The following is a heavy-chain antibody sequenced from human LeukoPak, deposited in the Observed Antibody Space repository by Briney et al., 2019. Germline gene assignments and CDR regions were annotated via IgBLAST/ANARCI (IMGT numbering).Heavy chain of an antibody. V-gene: IGHV3-9*01. CDR1: GFTFSSYA. Sequence: PGGSLRLSCAASGFTFSSYAMHWVRQAPGKGLEWVSGINWNSGSIGYADSVKGRFTVSRDSAKSSLYLQMNSLRAEDTALYYCAKSSSYSGYKGDFDYWGQGTLVTVSS. D-gene: IGHD5-12*01. CDR3: AKSSSYSGYKGDFDY. J-gene: IGHJ4*02. CDR2: INWNSGSI.